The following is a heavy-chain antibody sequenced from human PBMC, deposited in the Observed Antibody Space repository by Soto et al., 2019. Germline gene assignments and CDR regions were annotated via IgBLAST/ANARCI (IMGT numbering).Heavy chain of an antibody. Sequence: GGSLRLSCAASGFTFSSYEMNWVRQAPGKGLEWVSYISSIDNTIYYADSVKGRFTISRDNAKYSLYLQMNNLRAEDSGLYYCTRGPRPISTGTGAYWGPGTQVTVSS. V-gene: IGHV3-48*03. CDR2: ISSIDNTI. CDR3: TRGPRPISTGTGAY. J-gene: IGHJ4*02. D-gene: IGHD3-10*01. CDR1: GFTFSSYE.